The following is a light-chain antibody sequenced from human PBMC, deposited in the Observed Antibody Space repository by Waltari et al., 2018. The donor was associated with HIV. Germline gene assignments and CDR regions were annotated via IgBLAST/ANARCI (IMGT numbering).Light chain of an antibody. Sequence: QSALTQPRSVSGSPGQSVTISCTGTSRDIGDYHYVSCYQQHPGKAPKLMIYDVTKRPSGVPDRFSGSKSGNTASLTISGLQAEDEAAYYCCSFAGSYTLVFGGGTKLTVL. V-gene: IGLV2-11*01. J-gene: IGLJ3*02. CDR3: CSFAGSYTLV. CDR1: SRDIGDYHY. CDR2: DVT.